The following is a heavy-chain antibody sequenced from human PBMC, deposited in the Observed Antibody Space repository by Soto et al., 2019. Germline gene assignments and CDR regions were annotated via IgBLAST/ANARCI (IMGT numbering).Heavy chain of an antibody. Sequence: EVQLVESGGGLVQPGGSLRLSCAASGFTFNNYWMSWVRQAPGKGREWVANIKQDGSEKYYVDSVKGRFTISRDNAKNSLYLQMNSRRAEDTAVYYCAKNNRYCSSTNCFVFDYWGQGTLVTVSS. CDR1: GFTFNNYW. CDR2: IKQDGSEK. V-gene: IGHV3-7*01. D-gene: IGHD2-2*01. CDR3: AKNNRYCSSTNCFVFDY. J-gene: IGHJ4*02.